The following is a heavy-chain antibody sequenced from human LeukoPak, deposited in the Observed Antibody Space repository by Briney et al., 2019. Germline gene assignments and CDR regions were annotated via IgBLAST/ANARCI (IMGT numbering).Heavy chain of an antibody. Sequence: ASVKASCKVSGYTLTELSMHWVRQAPGKGLEWMGGFDPEDGETIYAQKFQGRVTMTEDTSTDTAYMELSSLRSEDTAVYYCATMAAAGTRSPYDYWGQGTLVTVSS. CDR3: ATMAAAGTRSPYDY. V-gene: IGHV1-24*01. CDR2: FDPEDGET. J-gene: IGHJ4*02. D-gene: IGHD6-13*01. CDR1: GYTLTELS.